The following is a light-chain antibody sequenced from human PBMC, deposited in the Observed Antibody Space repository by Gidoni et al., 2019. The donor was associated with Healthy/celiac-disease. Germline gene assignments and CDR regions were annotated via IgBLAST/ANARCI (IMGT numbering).Light chain of an antibody. J-gene: IGKJ5*01. CDR1: QSVSSY. CDR3: QQRSIWPPIT. V-gene: IGKV3-11*01. Sequence: EIVLTQSPATLSLSPGERATLSCRASQSVSSYLAWYQQKPGQAPRLLIYAASNRATGIPARFSGSGSGTDFSLTISSLEPEDFAVYYCQQRSIWPPITFGQGTRLEIK. CDR2: AAS.